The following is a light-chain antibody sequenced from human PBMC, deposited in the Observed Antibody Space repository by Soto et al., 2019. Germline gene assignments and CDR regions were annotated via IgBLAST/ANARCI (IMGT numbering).Light chain of an antibody. CDR3: AAWDDSLSTYV. CDR1: SSNIGRNS. V-gene: IGLV1-47*02. Sequence: QSVLTQPPSASGTPGQRVTISCSGSSSNIGRNSVYWYQQLPGTAPKLLIYTNNQRPSGVPDRFSGSKSGTSASLAISGLRSEDEADYYCAAWDDSLSTYVFGTGTKLTV. CDR2: TNN. J-gene: IGLJ1*01.